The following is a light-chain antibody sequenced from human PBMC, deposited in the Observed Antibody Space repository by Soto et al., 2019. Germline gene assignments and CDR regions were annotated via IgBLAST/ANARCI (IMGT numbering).Light chain of an antibody. CDR3: QRYNSAST. CDR2: AAS. V-gene: IGKV1-27*01. J-gene: IGKJ1*01. Sequence: DIQMTQSPSSLSASVGDRVTITCRASQDISNALAWYQQKPGKVPELLIYAASTLQSGVPPRFSGGGSGTDFSLTIYSLQPEDVATYYCQRYNSASTFGPGTKVEIK. CDR1: QDISNA.